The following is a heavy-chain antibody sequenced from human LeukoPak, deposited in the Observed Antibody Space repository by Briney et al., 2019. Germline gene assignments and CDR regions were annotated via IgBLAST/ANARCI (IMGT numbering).Heavy chain of an antibody. D-gene: IGHD3-3*01. CDR2: ISAYNGNT. CDR3: ARIKLPYYDFWSGYWYFDY. V-gene: IGHV1-18*01. CDR1: GYTFTSYG. J-gene: IGHJ4*02. Sequence: ASVKVSCKASGYTFTSYGISRVRQAPGQGLEWMGWISAYNGNTNYAQKLQGRVTMTTDTSTSTAYMELRSLRSDDTAVYYCARIKLPYYDFWSGYWYFDYWGQGTLVTVSS.